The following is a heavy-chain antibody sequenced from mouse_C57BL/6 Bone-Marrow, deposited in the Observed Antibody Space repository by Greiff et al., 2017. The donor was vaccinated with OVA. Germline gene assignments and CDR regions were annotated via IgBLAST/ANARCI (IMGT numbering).Heavy chain of an antibody. CDR3: ARVSDYYGSSYDAMDY. V-gene: IGHV3-6*01. CDR2: ISYDGSN. D-gene: IGHD1-1*01. J-gene: IGHJ4*01. Sequence: EVKLQESGPGLVKPSQSLSLTCSVTGYSITSGYYWNWIRQFPGNKLEWMGYISYDGSNNYNPSLKNRIPITRDTSKNQLFLKLNSVTTEDTATYYCARVSDYYGSSYDAMDYWGQGTSVTVSS. CDR1: GYSITSGYY.